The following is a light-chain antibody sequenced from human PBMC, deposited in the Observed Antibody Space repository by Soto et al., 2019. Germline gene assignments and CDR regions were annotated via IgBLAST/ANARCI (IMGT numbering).Light chain of an antibody. CDR1: QNISDY. CDR2: AAS. Sequence: DIQMTQSPSSLSASVGDRVTITCRASQNISDYLNWYQQKAGKPPNLLIYAASSLQGGVPSRFSGSGSGTDFTLTISSLQPEDFATYYCQQTFSNSSYTVGQGTKVDSK. CDR3: QQTFSNSSYT. J-gene: IGKJ2*01. V-gene: IGKV1-39*01.